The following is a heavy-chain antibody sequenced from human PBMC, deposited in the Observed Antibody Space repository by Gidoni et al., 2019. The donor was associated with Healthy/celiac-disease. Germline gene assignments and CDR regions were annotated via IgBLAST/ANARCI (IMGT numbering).Heavy chain of an antibody. CDR1: GYSIRSGYY. Sequence: QVQLQESGPGLVKPSETLSLTCAVSGYSIRSGYYWGWIRQPPGKGLEWIGSIYHCGSTYYNPSLKSRVTISVDTSKNQFSLKLSSVTAADTSVYYCARASLRYCTNGVCYRDAFDIWGQGTMVTVSS. J-gene: IGHJ3*02. D-gene: IGHD2-8*01. CDR2: IYHCGST. CDR3: ARASLRYCTNGVCYRDAFDI. V-gene: IGHV4-38-2*01.